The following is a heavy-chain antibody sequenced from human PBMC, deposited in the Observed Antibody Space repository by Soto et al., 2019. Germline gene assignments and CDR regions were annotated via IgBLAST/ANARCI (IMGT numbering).Heavy chain of an antibody. D-gene: IGHD2-21*01. Sequence: QVHLVQSGGGVKQPGASVIVSCKTSGYSFTTYGISWVRQAPGQGLEWMGWISVYSGATTYAHNFRDRVTMSTDTLTATAHLDLRNLTSDDTAVYYCARGGGVNAIWNPWGQGTLFIVSS. J-gene: IGHJ5*02. CDR2: ISVYSGAT. CDR1: GYSFTTYG. V-gene: IGHV1-18*01. CDR3: ARGGGVNAIWNP.